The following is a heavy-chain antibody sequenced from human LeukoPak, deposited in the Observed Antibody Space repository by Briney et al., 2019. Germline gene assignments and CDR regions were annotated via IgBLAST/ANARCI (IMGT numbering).Heavy chain of an antibody. V-gene: IGHV1-24*01. CDR3: ATDESHDYGGNSRYGMDV. J-gene: IGHJ6*02. D-gene: IGHD4-23*01. Sequence: ASVKVSCKVSGYTLSELSMHWVRQAPGKGLGWMGGFDPEDGETIYAQKFQGRVTMTEDTSTDTAYMELSSLRSEDTAVYYCATDESHDYGGNSRYGMDVWGQGTTVTVSS. CDR1: GYTLSELS. CDR2: FDPEDGET.